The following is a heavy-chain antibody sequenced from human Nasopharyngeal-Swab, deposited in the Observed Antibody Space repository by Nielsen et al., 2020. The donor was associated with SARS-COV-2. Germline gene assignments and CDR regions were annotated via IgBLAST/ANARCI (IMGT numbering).Heavy chain of an antibody. J-gene: IGHJ4*02. V-gene: IGHV1-46*01. CDR3: AREEDIVVVPAAGLDY. D-gene: IGHD2-2*01. Sequence: ASVKVSCKASGYTFTSYYMHWVRQAPGQGLEWMGIINPSGGSTSYAQKFQGRVTMTRDTSTSKVYMELSSLRSEDTAVYYCAREEDIVVVPAAGLDYWGQGTLVTVSS. CDR1: GYTFTSYY. CDR2: INPSGGST.